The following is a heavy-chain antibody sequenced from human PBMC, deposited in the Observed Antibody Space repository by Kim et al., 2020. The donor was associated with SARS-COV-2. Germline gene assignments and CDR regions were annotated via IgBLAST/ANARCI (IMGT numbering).Heavy chain of an antibody. Sequence: ADSGKGRFTIPRDNSKNTLYLQMNSLRAEDTAVYYCARDRAFGDYDSSDYWGQGTLVTVSS. D-gene: IGHD3-22*01. V-gene: IGHV3-33*01. J-gene: IGHJ4*02. CDR3: ARDRAFGDYDSSDY.